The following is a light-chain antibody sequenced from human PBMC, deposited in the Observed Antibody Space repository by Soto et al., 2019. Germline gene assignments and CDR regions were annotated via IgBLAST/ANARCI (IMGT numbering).Light chain of an antibody. V-gene: IGKV3D-15*01. Sequence: EIVMTQSPATLSVSPGGRATLSCRASQSVSSNLAWYRQRPGQPPRLLIYGASTRATGIPARFSGSGSGTEFTLTISSLQSEDSAVYYCQQYHRWPPLTFGGGTKVEIK. J-gene: IGKJ4*01. CDR1: QSVSSN. CDR3: QQYHRWPPLT. CDR2: GAS.